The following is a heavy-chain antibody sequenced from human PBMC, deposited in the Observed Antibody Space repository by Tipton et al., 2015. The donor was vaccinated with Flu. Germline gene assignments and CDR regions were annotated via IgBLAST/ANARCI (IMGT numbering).Heavy chain of an antibody. J-gene: IGHJ4*02. CDR2: MYYSGST. CDR1: GYSIRSSNYY. Sequence: TLSLTCAVSGYSIRSSNYYWGWIRQPPGKGLEWIGYMYYSGSTKYNPSLKSRVTISIDTSKNQFSLKLTSVTAADTAVYYCARDLKWSSAYYNPFGYWGQGTLVTVSS. CDR3: ARDLKWSSAYYNPFGY. V-gene: IGHV4-61*01. D-gene: IGHD3-22*01.